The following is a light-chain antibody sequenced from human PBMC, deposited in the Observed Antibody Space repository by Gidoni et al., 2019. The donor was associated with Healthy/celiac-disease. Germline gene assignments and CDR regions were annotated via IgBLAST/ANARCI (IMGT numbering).Light chain of an antibody. CDR1: SSNIGAGYD. Sequence: QSVLTQPPSVSGAPGQSVTISCTGSSSNIGAGYDVHWYQQLPGTAPKLLIYGNSNRPSGVPERFSGSKSGTSASLAITGLQAEDEADYYCQSYDSSLSGVVFGGGTKLTVL. CDR3: QSYDSSLSGVV. CDR2: GNS. V-gene: IGLV1-40*01. J-gene: IGLJ2*01.